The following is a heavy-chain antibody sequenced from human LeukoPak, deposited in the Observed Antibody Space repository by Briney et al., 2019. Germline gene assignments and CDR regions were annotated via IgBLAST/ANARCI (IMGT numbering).Heavy chain of an antibody. V-gene: IGHV3-9*01. CDR3: AKDAYGGATFFYYMDV. CDR2: ISWNSGNI. Sequence: GGSLRLSCAGSGFTFDDYAMHWVRQTPGKGLEWVPGISWNSGNIAYADFVGGRFTISRDNAKNSLSLQMNSLSDEDTAVYYCAKDAYGGATFFYYMDVWGKGTTVTVSS. D-gene: IGHD2/OR15-2a*01. CDR1: GFTFDDYA. J-gene: IGHJ6*03.